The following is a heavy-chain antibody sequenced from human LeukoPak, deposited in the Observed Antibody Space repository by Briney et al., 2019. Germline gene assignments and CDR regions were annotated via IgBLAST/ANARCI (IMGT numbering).Heavy chain of an antibody. V-gene: IGHV3-23*01. CDR1: GFTFSSYA. J-gene: IGHJ5*02. Sequence: PGGSLRLSCAASGFTFSSYAMSWVRQAPRKGLEWVTAISGSGGSTYYADSVKGRFTISRDNAKNTLYLQMNSLRAEDTAVYYCASSYDFWSGYLSLGWFDPWGQGTLVTVSS. CDR3: ASSYDFWSGYLSLGWFDP. D-gene: IGHD3-3*01. CDR2: ISGSGGST.